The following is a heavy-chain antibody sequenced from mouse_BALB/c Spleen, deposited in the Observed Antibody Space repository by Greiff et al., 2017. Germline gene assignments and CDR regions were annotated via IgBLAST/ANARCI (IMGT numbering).Heavy chain of an antibody. CDR2: ISYSGST. J-gene: IGHJ2*01. V-gene: IGHV3-2*02. Sequence: EVQLQQSGPGLVKPSQSLSLTCTVTGYSITSDYAWNWIRQFPGNKLGWMGYISYSGSTSYNPSLKSRISITRDTSKNQFFLQLNSVTTEDTATYYCARGGLRRDLDYWGQGTTLTVSS. D-gene: IGHD2-4*01. CDR1: GYSITSDYA. CDR3: ARGGLRRDLDY.